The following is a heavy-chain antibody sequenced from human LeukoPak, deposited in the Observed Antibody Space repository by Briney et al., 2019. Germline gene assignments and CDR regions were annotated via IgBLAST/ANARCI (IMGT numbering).Heavy chain of an antibody. CDR1: GFTVSSNY. CDR2: IYSGGST. CDR3: ASGSDWLFDAFDI. Sequence: GGSLRLSCGASGFTVSSNYMSWVRQAPGKGLEWVSVIYSGGSTYYADSVKGRFTISRDNSKNTLYLQMNSLRAEGTAVYYCASGSDWLFDAFDIWGQGTKVTVSS. V-gene: IGHV3-66*01. D-gene: IGHD3-9*01. J-gene: IGHJ3*02.